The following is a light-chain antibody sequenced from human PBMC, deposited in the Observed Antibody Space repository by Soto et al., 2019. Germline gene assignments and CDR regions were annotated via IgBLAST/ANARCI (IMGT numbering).Light chain of an antibody. CDR2: GAS. V-gene: IGKV3-15*01. J-gene: IGKJ1*01. CDR3: RQYNSWPPWT. CDR1: QSVTSN. Sequence: EIVISQSPATLSVSPGERATLSCRASQSVTSNLAWYQQKPGQAPRLLIYGASTRATGIPARFSGSGSGTEFTLTIRSLQSEDFASYYCRQYNSWPPWTFGQGTQVDI.